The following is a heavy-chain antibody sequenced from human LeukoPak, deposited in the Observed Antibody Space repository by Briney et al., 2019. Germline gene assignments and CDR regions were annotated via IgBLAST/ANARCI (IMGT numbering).Heavy chain of an antibody. CDR3: AQAPPVATIFYYYYYMDV. V-gene: IGHV3-48*03. J-gene: IGHJ6*03. CDR2: ISSSGSTI. D-gene: IGHD5-24*01. CDR1: GFTFSSYE. Sequence: GGSLRLSCAASGFTFSSYEMNWVRQAPGKWLEWVSYISSSGSTIYYADSVKGRFTISRDNAKNSLYLQMNSLRAEDTAVYYCAQAPPVATIFYYYYYMDVWGKGTTVTVSS.